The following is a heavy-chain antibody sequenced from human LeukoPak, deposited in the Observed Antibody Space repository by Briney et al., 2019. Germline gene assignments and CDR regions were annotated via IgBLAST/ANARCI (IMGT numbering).Heavy chain of an antibody. CDR3: AIVGCSGSDYFTDY. CDR2: IYNNGDT. J-gene: IGHJ4*02. V-gene: IGHV4-39*01. Sequence: SETLSLTCSVSGGSISRSRCYWGWSRQPPGKGLEWIGTIYNNGDTYYNPSLKSRLTISVDTSKNKFSLELTSVTAADTAVYYCAIVGCSGSDYFTDYWGQGTLVTVSS. CDR1: GGSISRSRCY. D-gene: IGHD5-12*01.